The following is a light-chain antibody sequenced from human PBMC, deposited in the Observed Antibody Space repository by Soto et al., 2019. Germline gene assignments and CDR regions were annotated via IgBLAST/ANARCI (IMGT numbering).Light chain of an antibody. CDR1: QSISTW. V-gene: IGKV1-5*03. Sequence: DIQMTQSPSTLSAFVGERVTITCRASQSISTWLAWYQQKQGKVPKLXIFKASSLQSGVPSRFSGSGSGTDFTLTISSLQPDDFATYYCQQYNPSSRTFGQGTKVDI. CDR2: KAS. J-gene: IGKJ1*01. CDR3: QQYNPSSRT.